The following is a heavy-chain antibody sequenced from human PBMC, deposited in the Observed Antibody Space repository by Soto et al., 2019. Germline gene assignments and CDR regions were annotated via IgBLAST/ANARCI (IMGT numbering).Heavy chain of an antibody. Sequence: ESLQISCKGSEDKFRNYWIAWVRQLPGKGIEWMGIIYPPDSATKYSPSFEGQVTISVDKSINTAYLQWSGLKASDTTIYYCARVGYGYYFGSYYYYGMDVWGQGTTVTVS. CDR3: ARVGYGYYFGSYYYYGMDV. CDR2: IYPPDSAT. V-gene: IGHV5-51*01. D-gene: IGHD4-17*01. J-gene: IGHJ6*02. CDR1: EDKFRNYW.